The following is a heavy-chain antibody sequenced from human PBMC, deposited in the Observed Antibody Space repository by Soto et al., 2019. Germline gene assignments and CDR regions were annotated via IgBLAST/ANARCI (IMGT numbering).Heavy chain of an antibody. D-gene: IGHD1-26*01. CDR1: GFTFSIYG. J-gene: IGHJ4*02. V-gene: IGHV3-33*01. Sequence: GGSLRLSCAASGFTFSIYGMHWVRQAPGKGLEWVAVIWYDGSNKYYADSVKGRFTISRDNSKNTLYLQMNSLRAEDTAVYYCAIGSYYAPFYFDYWGQGTLVTVSS. CDR3: AIGSYYAPFYFDY. CDR2: IWYDGSNK.